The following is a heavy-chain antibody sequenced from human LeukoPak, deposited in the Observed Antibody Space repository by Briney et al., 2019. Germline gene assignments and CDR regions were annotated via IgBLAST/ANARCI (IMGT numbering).Heavy chain of an antibody. J-gene: IGHJ4*02. D-gene: IGHD5-12*01. V-gene: IGHV3-30*03. CDR3: ATKLDRLATSDY. CDR2: ISRDGTNK. Sequence: GGSLRLSCAASGFTFSSFGMHWVRQAPGKGLEWVAVISRDGTNKYYADSVKGRFTISRGNSKGTLYLEMNSLSAEDTAVYPCATKLDRLATSDYWGQGTVVTVSS. CDR1: GFTFSSFG.